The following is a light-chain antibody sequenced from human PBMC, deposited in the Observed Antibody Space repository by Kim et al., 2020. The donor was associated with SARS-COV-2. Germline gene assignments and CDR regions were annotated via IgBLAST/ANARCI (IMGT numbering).Light chain of an antibody. CDR1: QSVGSS. V-gene: IGKV3-11*01. Sequence: SPGERATLPRRARQSVGSSFPLYQQKPGQAPRLRIYDAFSRATGIPARFSGSGSGTDFTLTISSLEPEDFAVYYCQQRGNWPLTFGQGTKVDIK. CDR3: QQRGNWPLT. J-gene: IGKJ1*01. CDR2: DAF.